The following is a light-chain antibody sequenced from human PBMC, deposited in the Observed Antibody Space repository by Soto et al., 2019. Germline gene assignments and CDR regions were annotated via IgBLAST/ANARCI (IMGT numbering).Light chain of an antibody. CDR3: SSYTSSSTLGV. J-gene: IGLJ2*01. CDR2: DVS. V-gene: IGLV2-14*01. CDR1: SSDVGGYNY. Sequence: QSALTQPASVSGSPGQSITISCTGTSSDVGGYNYVSWYQQHPGKAPKLMISDVSNRPSGVSNRFSGCKSGNTASLTISGLQAEDEADYYCSSYTSSSTLGVFGGGTKRTVL.